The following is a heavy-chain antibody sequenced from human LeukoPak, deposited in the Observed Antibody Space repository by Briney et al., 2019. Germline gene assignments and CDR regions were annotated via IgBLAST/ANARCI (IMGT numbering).Heavy chain of an antibody. D-gene: IGHD2-15*01. CDR3: ARHSGSRYCSGGSCYLFDP. CDR2: IDPSDSYT. V-gene: IGHV5-10-1*01. J-gene: IGHJ5*02. Sequence: GESLRISCKGSGYSFTSYWISWVRQMPGKGLEWMGRIDPSDSYTNYSPSFQGHVTISADKSISTAYLQWSSLKASDTAMYYCARHSGSRYCSGGSCYLFDPWGQGTLVIVSS. CDR1: GYSFTSYW.